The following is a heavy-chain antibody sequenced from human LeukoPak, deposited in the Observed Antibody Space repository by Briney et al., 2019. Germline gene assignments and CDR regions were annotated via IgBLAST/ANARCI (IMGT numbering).Heavy chain of an antibody. CDR2: IWYDGSNK. CDR1: GLTFSSYA. D-gene: IGHD2-2*01. CDR3: ARGRRVSTHYGMDV. V-gene: IGHV3-33*08. J-gene: IGHJ6*02. Sequence: GGSLRLSCAVSGLTFSSYAMSWVRQAPGKGLEWVAVIWYDGSNKYYADSVKGRFTISRDNSKNTLYLQMNSLRAEDTAVYYCARGRRVSTHYGMDVWGQGTTVTVSS.